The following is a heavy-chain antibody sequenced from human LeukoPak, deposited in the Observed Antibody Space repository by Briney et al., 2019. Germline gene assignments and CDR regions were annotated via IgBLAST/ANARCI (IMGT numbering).Heavy chain of an antibody. V-gene: IGHV3-23*01. J-gene: IGHJ3*01. CDR2: ISVNGDNT. D-gene: IGHD5-18*01. CDR3: VRTDGIRDAFDF. Sequence: GGSLRLSCAASGFIFSSYAMSWVRQAPGKGLEWVSLISVNGDNTYYADSVMGRFTISRDNSKNTVYLQMNSLRAEDTAVYRCVRTDGIRDAFDFWGQGTMVTVSS. CDR1: GFIFSSYA.